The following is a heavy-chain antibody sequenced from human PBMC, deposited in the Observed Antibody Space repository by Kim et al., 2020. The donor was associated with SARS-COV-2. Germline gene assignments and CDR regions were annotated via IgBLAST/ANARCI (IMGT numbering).Heavy chain of an antibody. J-gene: IGHJ4*02. CDR3: ARLGDRRDGYNTAYFDY. D-gene: IGHD5-12*01. V-gene: IGHV4-39*01. Sequence: LKSRVTISVDTSKNQFSLKLSSVTAADTAVYYCARLGDRRDGYNTAYFDYWGQGTLVTVSS.